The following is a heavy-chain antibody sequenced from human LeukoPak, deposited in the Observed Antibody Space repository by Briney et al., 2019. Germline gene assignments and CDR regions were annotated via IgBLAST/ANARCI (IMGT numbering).Heavy chain of an antibody. Sequence: VPPGRPLRPSCAASVFTFSNYDVHFVRPAPGKGLEWVAVISYDGSNKYSADSVKGRFTISRDNSKNTLYLEMNSLRAEDTAVYYCAKHRENYYGAGSYAYWDQGTLVTVSS. V-gene: IGHV3-30*18. CDR3: AKHRENYYGAGSYAY. J-gene: IGHJ4*02. D-gene: IGHD3-10*01. CDR2: ISYDGSNK. CDR1: VFTFSNYD.